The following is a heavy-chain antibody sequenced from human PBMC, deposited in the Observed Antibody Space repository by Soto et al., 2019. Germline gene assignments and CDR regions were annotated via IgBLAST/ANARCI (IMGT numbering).Heavy chain of an antibody. CDR2: ISGSGGST. CDR1: GFTLSRYA. V-gene: IGHV3-23*01. D-gene: IGHD2-15*01. J-gene: IGHJ4*02. Sequence: GALRLSCADSGFTLSRYAISWVCQAPFQGLYRVSAISGSGGSTYYADSAKVRFTISRDNSKNTLYLQMNRLRAEDTAVFYCAKASSCYFRGCFHHFDYWGQGTMVTVSS. CDR3: AKASSCYFRGCFHHFDY.